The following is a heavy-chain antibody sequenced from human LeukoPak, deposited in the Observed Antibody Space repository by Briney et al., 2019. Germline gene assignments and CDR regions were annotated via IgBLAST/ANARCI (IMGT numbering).Heavy chain of an antibody. Sequence: SETLSLTCAVYGGSFSGYYWSWIRQPPGKGLEWIGEINHSGSTNYNPSLKSRVTISVDTSKNQFSLKLSPVTAADTAVYYCARVMYDSSGYSANWFDPWGQGTLVTVSS. CDR2: INHSGST. D-gene: IGHD3-22*01. CDR1: GGSFSGYY. CDR3: ARVMYDSSGYSANWFDP. V-gene: IGHV4-34*01. J-gene: IGHJ5*02.